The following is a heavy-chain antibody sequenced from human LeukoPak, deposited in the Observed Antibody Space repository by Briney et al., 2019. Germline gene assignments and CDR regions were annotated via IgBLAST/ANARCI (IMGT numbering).Heavy chain of an antibody. J-gene: IGHJ4*02. D-gene: IGHD1-26*01. V-gene: IGHV3-23*01. CDR2: ISGSSDTT. CDR3: VKSGTFFLYYFDS. Sequence: GGSLRLSCTPSGFTFSNYAVSWVRQAPGKGLEWISGISGSSDTTYYADAVKGRFTISRDNSKNTLFLQMSSLRAEDTAVYYCVKSGTFFLYYFDSWGQGTQLTVSS. CDR1: GFTFSNYA.